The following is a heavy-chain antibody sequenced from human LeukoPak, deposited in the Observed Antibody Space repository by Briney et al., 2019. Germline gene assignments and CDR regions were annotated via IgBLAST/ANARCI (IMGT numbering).Heavy chain of an antibody. CDR2: INWNGGST. J-gene: IGHJ4*02. V-gene: IGHV3-20*04. CDR3: ARDTYYYDSSGYSQFDY. Sequence: GGSLRLSCAASGFTFDDYGMSWVRQAPGKGLEWVSGINWNGGSTGYADSVKGRFTISRDNAENSLYLQMNSLRAEDTALYYCARDTYYYDSSGYSQFDYWGQGTLVTVSS. D-gene: IGHD3-22*01. CDR1: GFTFDDYG.